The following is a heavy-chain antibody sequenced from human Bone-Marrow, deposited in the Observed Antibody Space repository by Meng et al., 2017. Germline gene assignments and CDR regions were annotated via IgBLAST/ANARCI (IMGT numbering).Heavy chain of an antibody. J-gene: IGHJ4*02. CDR1: GDSISSSHW. CDR2: NYHSGST. CDR3: AMGYSSSFDY. D-gene: IGHD6-19*01. Sequence: QGQAKVTGPGVVMHAWSMSLTCAVSGDSISSSHWGSGVGQPPGKGLGWIGENYHSGSTNHNTSLKSRVTITVDKSKNLFSLKPSSVTVDYTAGYYGAMGYSSSFDYWGQGTLVTVSS. V-gene: IGHV4-4*02.